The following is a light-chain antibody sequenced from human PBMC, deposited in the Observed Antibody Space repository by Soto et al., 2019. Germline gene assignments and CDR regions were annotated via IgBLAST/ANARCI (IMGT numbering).Light chain of an antibody. CDR3: QQYGSSPPYT. CDR1: HSVRSSY. J-gene: IGKJ2*01. V-gene: IGKV3-20*01. Sequence: EIVLTQSPGTLSLSPGERATLSCRASHSVRSSYLAWYQQKPGQAPRLLIYGASSRATGIPDRFSGSGSGTDFTLTIHRLEPEDFAVYYCQQYGSSPPYTFGQGTKLEIK. CDR2: GAS.